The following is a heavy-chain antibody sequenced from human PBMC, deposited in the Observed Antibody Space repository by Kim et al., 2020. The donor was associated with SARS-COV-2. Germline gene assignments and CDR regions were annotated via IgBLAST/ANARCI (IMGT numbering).Heavy chain of an antibody. CDR1: GGSFSGYY. V-gene: IGHV4-34*01. CDR2: INHSGST. CDR3: TLWFGELSPIYYYYGMDV. D-gene: IGHD3-10*01. Sequence: SETLSLTCAVYGGSFSGYYWSWIRQPPGKGLEWIGEINHSGSTNYNPSLKSRVTISVDTSKNQFSLKLSSVTAADTAVYYCTLWFGELSPIYYYYGMDVWGQGTTVTVSS. J-gene: IGHJ6*02.